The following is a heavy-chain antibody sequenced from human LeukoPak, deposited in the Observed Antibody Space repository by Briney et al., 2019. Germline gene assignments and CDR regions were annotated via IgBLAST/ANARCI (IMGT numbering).Heavy chain of an antibody. CDR2: ISTSSSYI. D-gene: IGHD2-15*01. J-gene: IGHJ5*02. CDR1: GFTFNRYI. Sequence: GGSLRLSCAASGFTFNRYIMNWVRRAPGKGLEWVSSISTSSSYIYYADSVRGRFTISRDNAKNSLYLQMNSLRAEDTAVYSCARGADGVSSNSRGWFDPWGQGTLVTVSS. CDR3: ARGADGVSSNSRGWFDP. V-gene: IGHV3-21*01.